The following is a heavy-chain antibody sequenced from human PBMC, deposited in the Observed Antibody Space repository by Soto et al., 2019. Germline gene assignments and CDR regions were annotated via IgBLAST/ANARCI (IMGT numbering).Heavy chain of an antibody. Sequence: ASVKVFCKASGYTFTSYAMHWVRQAPGQRLEWMGWINAGNGNTKYSQKFQGRVTITRDTSAGTAYMELSSLRSEDTAVYYCARAYQPLGGIYYYYYMDVWGKGTTVTVSS. CDR3: ARAYQPLGGIYYYYYMDV. CDR2: INAGNGNT. V-gene: IGHV1-3*01. D-gene: IGHD2-2*01. CDR1: GYTFTSYA. J-gene: IGHJ6*03.